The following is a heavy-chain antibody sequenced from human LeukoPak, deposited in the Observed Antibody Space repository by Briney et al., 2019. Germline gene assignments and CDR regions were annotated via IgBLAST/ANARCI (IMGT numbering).Heavy chain of an antibody. CDR1: GGSISSYY. CDR2: TYNSGST. Sequence: SETLSLTWTVAGGSISSYYCGWIRQPPGEGLGWVGYTYNSGSTTYNTSLKSRVTISVDTSTPQFSLKLSSVTAADTAVYYCATALTVVYGGNSGYYYSGMDVWGQGPTVTVSS. CDR3: ATALTVVYGGNSGYYYSGMDV. J-gene: IGHJ6*02. D-gene: IGHD4-23*01. V-gene: IGHV4-59*01.